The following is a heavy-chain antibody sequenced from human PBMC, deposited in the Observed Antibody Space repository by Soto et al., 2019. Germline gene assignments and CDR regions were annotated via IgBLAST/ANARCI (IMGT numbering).Heavy chain of an antibody. CDR2: INHSGST. J-gene: IGHJ2*01. V-gene: IGHV4-34*01. CDR3: ARIKVVTAYWYFDL. Sequence: QVQLQQWGAGLLKPSETLSLTCAVYGGSFSGYYWSWIRQPPGKGLEWIGEINHSGSTNYNPSLKSRVTXXVXTXXNQFSLKLSSVTAADTAVYYCARIKVVTAYWYFDLWGRGTLVTVSS. CDR1: GGSFSGYY. D-gene: IGHD2-21*02.